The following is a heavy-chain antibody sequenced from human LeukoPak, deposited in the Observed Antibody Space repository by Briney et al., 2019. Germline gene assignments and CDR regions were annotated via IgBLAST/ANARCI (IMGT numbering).Heavy chain of an antibody. V-gene: IGHV4-34*01. CDR3: ARDSLGYCSSTSCSDAFDI. Sequence: PSETLSLTCAVLGGSFSGYFWSWIRQPPGKGLEWIGEINESGSTNYNPSLKSRVTISIDTSKNHFSLKLSSVTAADTAIYYCARDSLGYCSSTSCSDAFDIWGQGTMVTVSS. D-gene: IGHD2-2*01. CDR1: GGSFSGYF. CDR2: INESGST. J-gene: IGHJ3*02.